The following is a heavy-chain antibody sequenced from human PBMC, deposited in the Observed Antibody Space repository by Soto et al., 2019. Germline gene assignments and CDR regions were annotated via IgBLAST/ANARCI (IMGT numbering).Heavy chain of an antibody. CDR3: ARDGVALSDGAMDV. J-gene: IGHJ6*02. Sequence: EVQLVESGGGLVQPGGSLRLSCSASGFAFSTYEMNWVRQAPGKGLEWVSYISATGNTLYYVDYVKGRFTISRDNDKNSLYLQMNNLRVEDTAIYYCARDGVALSDGAMDVWGQGTTVTVSS. V-gene: IGHV3-48*03. CDR1: GFAFSTYE. CDR2: ISATGNTL. D-gene: IGHD2-15*01.